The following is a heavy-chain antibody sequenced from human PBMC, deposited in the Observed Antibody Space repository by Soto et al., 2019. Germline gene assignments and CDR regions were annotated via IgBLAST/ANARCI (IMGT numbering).Heavy chain of an antibody. CDR3: ARGLGGRMDD. CDR1: GTIFSSYT. D-gene: IGHD3-16*01. CDR2: IIPILGET. Sequence: QVQLVQSGAEVKKPGSSVRVSCKASGTIFSSYTISWVRQAPGQGLEWMGRIIPILGETNSAQKFQGRVTLXPAKSTNTAYMQLNSLRLEDTAVYYCARGLGGRMDDWGQGTTVTVSS. V-gene: IGHV1-69*08. J-gene: IGHJ6*02.